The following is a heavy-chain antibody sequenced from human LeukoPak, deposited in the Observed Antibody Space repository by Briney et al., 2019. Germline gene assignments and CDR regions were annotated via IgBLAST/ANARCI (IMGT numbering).Heavy chain of an antibody. V-gene: IGHV7-4-1*02. J-gene: IGHJ6*02. D-gene: IGHD2-15*01. CDR2: INTYTGNP. CDR3: ARESIVVVPDGYYYGMDV. CDR1: GYTFTSQA. Sequence: ASVKVSCKASGYTFTSQAINWVRQAPGQGLEWMGWINTYTGNPTYAQGSTGRSVFSLDTSVSTAYLQISGLKAEDTAVYYCARESIVVVPDGYYYGMDVWGQGTTVTVSS.